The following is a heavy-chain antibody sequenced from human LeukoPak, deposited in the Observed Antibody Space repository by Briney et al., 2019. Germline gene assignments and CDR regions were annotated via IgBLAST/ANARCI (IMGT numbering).Heavy chain of an antibody. D-gene: IGHD2-15*01. CDR3: ARRPIGYCSGGSCYSGYYYYMDV. Sequence: PSETLSLTCAVYGGSFSGYYWSWIRQPPGKGLEWIGEINHSGSTNYNPSLKRRVTISVDTSKNQFSLKLSTVTAADTAVYYCARRPIGYCSGGSCYSGYYYYMDVWGKGTTVTVSS. J-gene: IGHJ6*03. CDR1: GGSFSGYY. CDR2: INHSGST. V-gene: IGHV4-34*01.